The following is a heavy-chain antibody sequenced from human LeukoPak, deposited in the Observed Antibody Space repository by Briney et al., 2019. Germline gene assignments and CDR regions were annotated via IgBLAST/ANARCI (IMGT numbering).Heavy chain of an antibody. CDR2: INPNSGGT. CDR1: GYIFTGYY. J-gene: IGHJ6*02. Sequence: GASVKVSCKASGYIFTGYYIHWVRQAPGQGLEWMGWINPNSGGTNYAQKFQGRITMTRDTSISTAYMELSRLTSDDTAVYYCARVAATDYYYGMDVWGQGTTVTVSS. D-gene: IGHD2-15*01. V-gene: IGHV1-2*02. CDR3: ARVAATDYYYGMDV.